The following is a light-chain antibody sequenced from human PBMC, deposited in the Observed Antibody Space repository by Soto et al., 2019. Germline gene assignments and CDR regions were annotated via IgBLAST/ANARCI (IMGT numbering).Light chain of an antibody. CDR1: QSVSSY. CDR2: GAS. Sequence: IGSTQSPATLSLSPGERATLSCRASQSVSSYLAWYQQKPGQAPRLLIYGASSRATGIPDRFSGSGSGTDFTLTISRLEPEDFAVYYCQQYGSSPWTFGQGTKVDIK. J-gene: IGKJ1*01. V-gene: IGKV3-20*01. CDR3: QQYGSSPWT.